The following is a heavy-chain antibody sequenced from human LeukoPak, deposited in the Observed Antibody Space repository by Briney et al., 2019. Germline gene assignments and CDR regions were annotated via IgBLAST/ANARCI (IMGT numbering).Heavy chain of an antibody. Sequence: SETLSLTCAVYGGSFSSYYWSWIRQPPGKGLEWIGEINHSGSTNYNPSLKSRVTISVDTSKNQFSLKLSSVTAADTAVYYCARGYQAVLRYFDWLPCFDYWGQGTLVTVSS. CDR1: GGSFSSYY. V-gene: IGHV4-34*01. J-gene: IGHJ4*02. D-gene: IGHD3-9*01. CDR3: ARGYQAVLRYFDWLPCFDY. CDR2: INHSGST.